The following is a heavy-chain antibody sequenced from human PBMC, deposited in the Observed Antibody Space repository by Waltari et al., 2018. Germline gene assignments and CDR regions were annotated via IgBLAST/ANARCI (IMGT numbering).Heavy chain of an antibody. CDR3: ASGGGYTNGWDY. J-gene: IGHJ4*02. D-gene: IGHD2-8*01. CDR1: GGSISSSNYY. Sequence: QPLLQESGPGLVKPSETLSLTCSVSGGSISSSNYYWSWIRQPPGKGLECIGNIYYSGDTYYNPSLKSRVTISLDTSKNQFSLKLRSVIAADTAVYFCASGGGYTNGWDYWGQGTLVTVSS. CDR2: IYYSGDT. V-gene: IGHV4-39*07.